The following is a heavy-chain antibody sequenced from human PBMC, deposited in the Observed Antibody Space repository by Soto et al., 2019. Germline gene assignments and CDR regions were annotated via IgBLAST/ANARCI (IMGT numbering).Heavy chain of an antibody. CDR3: ASSSGNNYGVGTNYYFDY. Sequence: QVQLVQSGAEVKKPGSSVKVSCKTSGGTFSTYSIVWVRQAPGEGLEWMGGIIPIFGTANYAQKSQDRVTITADKSTNTAFMELSSLKSEDTAMSYCASSSGNNYGVGTNYYFDYWGQGTLVTVSS. V-gene: IGHV1-69*06. D-gene: IGHD1-26*01. CDR1: GGTFSTYS. J-gene: IGHJ4*02. CDR2: IIPIFGTA.